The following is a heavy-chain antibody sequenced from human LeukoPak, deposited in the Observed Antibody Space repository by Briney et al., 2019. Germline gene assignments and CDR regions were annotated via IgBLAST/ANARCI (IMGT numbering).Heavy chain of an antibody. J-gene: IGHJ4*02. Sequence: SETLSLTCTVSGGSINSYYWSWIRQPAGKGLEWIGRIYSSGSTGYNPSLKSRVTMSLDTSKNQFSLNLSSVTAADTAVYYCARVDIRTAFFDYWGQGTLVTGSS. CDR3: ARVDIRTAFFDY. D-gene: IGHD5-12*01. CDR1: GGSINSYY. CDR2: IYSSGST. V-gene: IGHV4-4*07.